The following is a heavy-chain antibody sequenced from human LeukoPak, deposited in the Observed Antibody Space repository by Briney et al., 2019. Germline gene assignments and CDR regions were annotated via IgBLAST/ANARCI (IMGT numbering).Heavy chain of an antibody. CDR1: GFTFSSYV. CDR2: ISFDGSNK. CDR3: ARDFGWLSGFDY. Sequence: GRSLRLSCAASGFTFSSYVMHWVRQAPGEGLEWVAVISFDGSNKYYGDSLKGRFTISRDNSKNTLYLQMNSLRGEDMAIYYCARDFGWLSGFDYWGQGTLVTVSS. J-gene: IGHJ4*02. D-gene: IGHD3-9*01. V-gene: IGHV3-30-3*01.